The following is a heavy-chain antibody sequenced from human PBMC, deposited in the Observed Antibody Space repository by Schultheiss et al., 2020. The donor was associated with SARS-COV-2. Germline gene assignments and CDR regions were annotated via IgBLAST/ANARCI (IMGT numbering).Heavy chain of an antibody. J-gene: IGHJ5*02. CDR3: ASAPYDNVAYHP. CDR1: GFTFSSYW. CDR2: IKEDGSEK. D-gene: IGHD3-22*01. Sequence: GGSLRLSCAASGFTFSSYWMTWVRQAPGKGLKWVANIKEDGSEKNYVDSVKGRFTISRDNAKNSLYLQMNSLRAEDTAVYYCASAPYDNVAYHPWGQGTLVTVSS. V-gene: IGHV3-7*01.